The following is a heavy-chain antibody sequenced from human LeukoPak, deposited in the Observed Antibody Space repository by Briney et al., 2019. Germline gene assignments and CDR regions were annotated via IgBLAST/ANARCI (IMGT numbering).Heavy chain of an antibody. D-gene: IGHD6-6*01. CDR1: GYTFTSYY. J-gene: IGHJ4*02. Sequence: ASVKVSCTASGYTFTSYYMHWVRQAPGQGLEWMGIINPSGGSTSYAQKFQGRVTMTRDTSTSTVYMELSSLRSEDTAVYCCARARLRAVDYWGQGTLVTVSS. CDR2: INPSGGST. CDR3: ARARLRAVDY. V-gene: IGHV1-46*01.